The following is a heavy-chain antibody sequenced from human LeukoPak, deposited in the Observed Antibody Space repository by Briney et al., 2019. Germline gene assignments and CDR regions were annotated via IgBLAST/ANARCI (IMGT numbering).Heavy chain of an antibody. D-gene: IGHD2-8*02. CDR1: GGSISSSSYY. J-gene: IGHJ4*02. V-gene: IGHV4-39*02. CDR2: IDYSGNT. CDR3: ARGTIELAHLNFDS. Sequence: SETLSLTCTVSGGSISSSSYYWGWIRQPPGKGLEWIGNIDYSGNTYYNPSLKSRVTVSVDTSKNHFSLNLGPVTAADTAVYYCARGTIELAHLNFDSWGQGLLVTVSS.